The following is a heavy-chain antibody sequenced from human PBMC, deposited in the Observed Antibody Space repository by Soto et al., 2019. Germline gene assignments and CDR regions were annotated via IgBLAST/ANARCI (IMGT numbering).Heavy chain of an antibody. Sequence: ASETLSLTCTVSGGSIYRSGYYWGWIRQPPGRGLEWVGNIDYNGVTYSNPSLKSRVTISRDTSKNQFSLKLTSVTAADTALYYCGKVLVGATGHTDSDSWGPGTLVTVSS. CDR2: IDYNGVT. CDR3: GKVLVGATGHTDSDS. V-gene: IGHV4-39*01. D-gene: IGHD2-15*01. J-gene: IGHJ4*02. CDR1: GGSIYRSGYY.